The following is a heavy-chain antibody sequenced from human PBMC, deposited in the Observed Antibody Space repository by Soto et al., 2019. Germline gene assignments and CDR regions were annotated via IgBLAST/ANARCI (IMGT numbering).Heavy chain of an antibody. Sequence: EVQLVESGGGLVKPGGSLRLSCAASGFTFSSYSMNWVRQAPGKGLEWVSSISSSSSYIYYADSVKGRFTISRDNAKNSLYLQMNSLRAEYTAVYYCARGYYDFGSGFSWFDYWGQGTLVTVSS. J-gene: IGHJ4*02. D-gene: IGHD3-3*01. V-gene: IGHV3-21*01. CDR2: ISSSSSYI. CDR1: GFTFSSYS. CDR3: ARGYYDFGSGFSWFDY.